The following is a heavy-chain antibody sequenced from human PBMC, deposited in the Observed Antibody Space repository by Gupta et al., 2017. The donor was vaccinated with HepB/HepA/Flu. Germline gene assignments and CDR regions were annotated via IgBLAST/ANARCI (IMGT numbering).Heavy chain of an antibody. J-gene: IGHJ4*02. Sequence: EVQLLESGGGWVQPGGSLRLSCAASGFTLRRSDMRWVRQGPGKRLEWVSGITGTGGSTYYADSVKGRFTISRDNSKNTLYLQMNSLRGDDTAVYYCARVNDNYDFWSGFDYWGQGSLVSVSS. CDR3: ARVNDNYDFWSGFDY. D-gene: IGHD3-3*01. CDR1: GFTLRRSD. V-gene: IGHV3-23*01. CDR2: ITGTGGST.